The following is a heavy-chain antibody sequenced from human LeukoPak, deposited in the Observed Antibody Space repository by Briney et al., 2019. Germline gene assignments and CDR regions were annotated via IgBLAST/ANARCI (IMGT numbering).Heavy chain of an antibody. CDR2: ISGRTSTI. CDR1: GFTFSPYS. V-gene: IGHV3-48*01. Sequence: GGSLRLSCVVSGFTFSPYSMNWVRQAPGKGLEWVAYISGRTSTIYYADSVYGRFTISRDNSKNTMYLQMNGLRAEDTAVYYCTKGGSSSWDYFDYWGQGTLVTVSS. J-gene: IGHJ4*02. CDR3: TKGGSSSWDYFDY. D-gene: IGHD6-13*01.